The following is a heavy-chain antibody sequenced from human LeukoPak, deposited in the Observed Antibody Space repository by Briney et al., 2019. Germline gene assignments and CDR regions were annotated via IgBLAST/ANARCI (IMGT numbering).Heavy chain of an antibody. J-gene: IGHJ3*02. CDR3: AKDGGWTGWAFDI. D-gene: IGHD6-19*01. CDR1: GFTFSSYA. CDR2: ISGSGGTT. V-gene: IGHV3-23*01. Sequence: GGSLRLSCAASGFTFSSYAMSWVRQAPGKGLDWVSAISGSGGTTYYADSVKGRFTISRDNSKNTLYLQMNSLRAEDTAVYYCAKDGGWTGWAFDIWGQGTMVTVSS.